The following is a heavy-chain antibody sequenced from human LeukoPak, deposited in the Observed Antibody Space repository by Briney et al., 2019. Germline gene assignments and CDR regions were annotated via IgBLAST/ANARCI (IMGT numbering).Heavy chain of an antibody. CDR1: GDSISSYY. J-gene: IGHJ4*02. CDR2: IYTSGST. V-gene: IGHV4-4*07. CDR3: ARDSHFYGSGSYLGY. Sequence: SETLSLTCTVSGDSISSYYWSWIRQPAGKGLEWIGRIYTSGSTNYNPSLKSRVTMSVDTSKNRFSLKLSSVTAADTAVYFCARDSHFYGSGSYLGYWGQGTLVTVSS. D-gene: IGHD3-10*01.